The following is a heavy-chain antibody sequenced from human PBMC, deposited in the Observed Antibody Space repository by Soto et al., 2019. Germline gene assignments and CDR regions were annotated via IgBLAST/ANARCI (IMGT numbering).Heavy chain of an antibody. CDR2: IYYSGST. Sequence: PSETLSLTCTVSGGSISSSSYYWGWIRQPPGKGLEWIGSIYYSGSTYYNPSLKSRVTISVDTSKNQFSLKLSSVTAADTAVYYCRAVADLGEGYYYYYGMDVWGQGTTVTV. CDR1: GGSISSSSYY. D-gene: IGHD6-19*01. V-gene: IGHV4-39*01. J-gene: IGHJ6*02. CDR3: RAVADLGEGYYYYYGMDV.